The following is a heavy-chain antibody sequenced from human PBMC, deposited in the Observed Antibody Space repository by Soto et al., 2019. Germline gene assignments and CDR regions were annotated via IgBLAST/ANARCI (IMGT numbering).Heavy chain of an antibody. CDR1: GGTFSSYA. Sequence: QVQLVQSGAEVKKPGSSVKVSCKASGGTFSSYAISWVRQAPGQGLEWMGGIIPIFGTANYAQKFQGRVTITADDTTNTAYIELSSLRSEDTAANYGSRDREMATIVANGFDIWGKGTKVTVSS. D-gene: IGHD5-12*01. CDR2: IIPIFGTA. J-gene: IGHJ3*02. V-gene: IGHV1-69*12. CDR3: SRDREMATIVANGFDI.